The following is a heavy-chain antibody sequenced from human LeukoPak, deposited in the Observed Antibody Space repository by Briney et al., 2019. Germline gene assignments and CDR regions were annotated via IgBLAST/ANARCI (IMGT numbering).Heavy chain of an antibody. CDR3: ANPPPNCSSTSCYSDF. Sequence: GGSLRLSCATSGFTFSSYGMHWVRQAQGKGLEWVAIISYDGRNKYYADSVKGRFIISRDNSKNTLYLQMNSLRAEDTAVYYCANPPPNCSSTSCYSDFWGQGTLVTVSS. CDR1: GFTFSSYG. J-gene: IGHJ4*02. CDR2: ISYDGRNK. D-gene: IGHD2-2*02. V-gene: IGHV3-30*18.